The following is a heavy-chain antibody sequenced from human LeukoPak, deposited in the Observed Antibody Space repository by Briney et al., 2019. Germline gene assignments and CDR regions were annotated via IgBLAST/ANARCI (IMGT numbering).Heavy chain of an antibody. CDR3: ARESAMVTSYFDY. CDR1: GGSIRSYY. V-gene: IGHV4-59*01. Sequence: SETLSLTCTVSGGSIRSYYWGWIRQPPGKGLEWIGYIYYTGSTNYSPSLKSRVTMSIDASKNQFSLKLSSVTAADTAVYYCARESAMVTSYFDYWGRGTLVTVSS. J-gene: IGHJ4*02. D-gene: IGHD5-18*01. CDR2: IYYTGST.